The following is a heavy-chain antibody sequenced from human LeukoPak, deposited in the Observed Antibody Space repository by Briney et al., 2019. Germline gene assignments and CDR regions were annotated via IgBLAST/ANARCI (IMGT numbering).Heavy chain of an antibody. Sequence: GGSLRLSCAASGFTFSSYAMHWVRQAPGKGLEWVAVISYDGSNKYYADSVKGRFTISRDNSKNTLCLQMNSLRAEDTAVYYRARVSDILTAAQDYWGQGTLVTVSS. CDR1: GFTFSSYA. V-gene: IGHV3-30-3*01. D-gene: IGHD3-9*01. CDR2: ISYDGSNK. J-gene: IGHJ4*02. CDR3: ARVSDILTAAQDY.